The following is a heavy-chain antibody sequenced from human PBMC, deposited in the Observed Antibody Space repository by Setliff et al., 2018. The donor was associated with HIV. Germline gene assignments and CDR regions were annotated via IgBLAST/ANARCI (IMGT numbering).Heavy chain of an antibody. CDR3: LLIPPFDP. D-gene: IGHD2-21*01. V-gene: IGHV3-15*01. J-gene: IGHJ5*02. CDR2: IKRKTDGGAT. Sequence: GGSLRLSCAASGFNVSHNYMTWVRQAPGKGLEWIARIKRKTDGGATDYAAPVKGRFTVSRDDSRNMVYLQMNSLTTEDTAVYYCLLIPPFDPWGQGTQVTVSS. CDR1: GFNVSHNY.